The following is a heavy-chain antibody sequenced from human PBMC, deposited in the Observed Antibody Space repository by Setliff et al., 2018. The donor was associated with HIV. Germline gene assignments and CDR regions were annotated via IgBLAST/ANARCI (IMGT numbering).Heavy chain of an antibody. CDR2: IKSKTDGETE. J-gene: IGHJ4*02. CDR1: GFTFRNYN. Sequence: PGGSLRLSCEASGFTFRNYNFNWVRQAPGRGLEWVGRIKSKTDGETEDYAAPVKGRFTISRDDSRSTLYLQMNSLITEDTAVYYCTTGTRLVDWGQGALVTVSS. CDR3: TTGTRLVD. D-gene: IGHD2-21*01. V-gene: IGHV3-15*01.